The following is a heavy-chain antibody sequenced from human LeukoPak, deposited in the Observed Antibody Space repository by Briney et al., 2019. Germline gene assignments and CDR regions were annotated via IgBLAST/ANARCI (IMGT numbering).Heavy chain of an antibody. V-gene: IGHV4-34*01. CDR2: INHSGST. J-gene: IGHJ4*02. Sequence: NPSETLSLTCAVYGGSFSGYYWSWIRQPPGKGLEWIGEINHSGSTNYNPSLKSRVTISVDTSKNQFSLKLSSVTAADTAVYYCARGLTKYGTTQPYYFDYWGQGTLVTVSS. CDR3: ARGLTKYGTTQPYYFDY. D-gene: IGHD2-2*01. CDR1: GGSFSGYY.